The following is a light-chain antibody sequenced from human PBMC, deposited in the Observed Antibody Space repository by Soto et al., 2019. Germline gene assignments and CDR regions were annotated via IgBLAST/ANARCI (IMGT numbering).Light chain of an antibody. CDR1: SCYVGAYNY. CDR3: CSYADTYVE. J-gene: IGLJ2*01. V-gene: IGLV2-11*01. CDR2: DVD. Sequence: QSALTQPRSVSGSPGQSVAISCTGTSCYVGAYNYVSWYQQHPGKAPKLMIYDVDKRPSGVPDRFSGSKSGNTASLTISGLQAEDEADYYCCSYADTYVELGGGTKLTVL.